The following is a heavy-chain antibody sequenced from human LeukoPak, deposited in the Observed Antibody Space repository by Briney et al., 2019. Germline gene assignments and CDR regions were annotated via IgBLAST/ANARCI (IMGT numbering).Heavy chain of an antibody. CDR3: ARDKSGGVRGAFYGY. CDR1: GITFSNSA. J-gene: IGHJ4*02. D-gene: IGHD3-10*01. V-gene: IGHV3-21*01. Sequence: GGSLRLSCVPSGITFSNSALSWVRQAPGKGLEWVSSISSSSSYIYYADSVKGRFTISRDNAKNSLYLQMNSLRAEDTAVYYCARDKSGGVRGAFYGYWGQGTLVTVSS. CDR2: ISSSSSYI.